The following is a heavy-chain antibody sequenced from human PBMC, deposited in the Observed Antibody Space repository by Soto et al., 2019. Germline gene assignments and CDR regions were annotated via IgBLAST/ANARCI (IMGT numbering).Heavy chain of an antibody. CDR1: GFTFSSYC. D-gene: IGHD2-15*01. J-gene: IGHJ5*02. CDR2: IWYHGSNK. V-gene: IGHV3-33*01. CDR3: ARDTNCSGGSCPGGWFDP. Sequence: GGSLRLSCASSGFTFSSYCMPWVRQSPVKGLEWVEVIWYHGSNKYHADYAKARFNIHRDNYKNTPYLQMNSLRPEDTAVYHCARDTNCSGGSCPGGWFDPWGQGTLVTVSS.